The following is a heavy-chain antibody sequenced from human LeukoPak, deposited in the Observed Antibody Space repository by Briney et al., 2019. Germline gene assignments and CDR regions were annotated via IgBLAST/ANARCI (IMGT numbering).Heavy chain of an antibody. V-gene: IGHV3-11*04. J-gene: IGHJ4*02. CDR2: INSAGNNI. CDR3: ATSRVFDY. Sequence: GGSRRLSFVASGFTSSDYFMSWFRQAPGKGLEWLSFINSAGNNIYYADSVKGRFTISRDNSKETLYLEMNSLRVEDTAIYYCATSRVFDYWGQGTLVAVSS. CDR1: GFTSSDYF.